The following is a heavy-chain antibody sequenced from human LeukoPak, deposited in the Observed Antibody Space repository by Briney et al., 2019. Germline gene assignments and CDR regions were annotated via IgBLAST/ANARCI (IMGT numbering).Heavy chain of an antibody. D-gene: IGHD2-15*01. CDR1: GGAISSGDYY. V-gene: IGHV4-31*03. CDR2: VYYSGNT. CDR3: ARGVVMVPATPNWFDP. Sequence: SETLSLTCTVSGGAISSGDYYCTWIRQHPGEGLECIGFVYYSGNTYYNPSLKSRVTISVDTSKNQFSLKLSSVTAADTAVYFCARGVVMVPATPNWFDPWGQGTLVTVSS. J-gene: IGHJ5*02.